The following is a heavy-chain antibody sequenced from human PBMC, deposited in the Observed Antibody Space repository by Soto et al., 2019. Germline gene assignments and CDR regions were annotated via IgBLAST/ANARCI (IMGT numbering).Heavy chain of an antibody. J-gene: IGHJ4*02. CDR2: MNPNSGNT. V-gene: IGHV1-8*01. CDR3: ARGSLRYFDWLLL. CDR1: GYTFTSYD. D-gene: IGHD3-9*01. Sequence: GASVKVSCKASGYTFTSYDINWVLQATGQGLEWMGWMNPNSGNTGYAQKFQGRVTMTRNTSISTAYMELSSLRSEDTAVYYCARGSLRYFDWLLLWGQGTLVTVSS.